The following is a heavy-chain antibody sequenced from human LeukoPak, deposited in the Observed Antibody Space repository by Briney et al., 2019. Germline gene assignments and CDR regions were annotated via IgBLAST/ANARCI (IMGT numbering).Heavy chain of an antibody. CDR1: GYTFTSYD. CDR2: MNPNSGNT. Sequence: ASVKVSCKASGYTFTSYDINWVRQTTGQGLEWMGWMNPNSGNTGYTQKFQGRVTMTRNTSISTAYMELSSLRSEDTAVYYCGRGRGDGRPENYFDYWGQGTLVTVSS. CDR3: GRGRGDGRPENYFDY. J-gene: IGHJ4*02. V-gene: IGHV1-8*01. D-gene: IGHD5-24*01.